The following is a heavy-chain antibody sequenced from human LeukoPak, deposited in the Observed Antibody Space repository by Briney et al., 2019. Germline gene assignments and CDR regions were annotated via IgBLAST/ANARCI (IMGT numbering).Heavy chain of an antibody. CDR2: ISAYNGNT. CDR1: GYTLTSYG. Sequence: ASVKVSCKASGYTLTSYGISWVRQAPGQGLEWMGWISAYNGNTNYAQKLQGRVTMTTDTSTSTAYMELRSLRSDDTAVYYCARAGATAGTTPLDYWGQGTLVTVSS. V-gene: IGHV1-18*01. CDR3: ARAGATAGTTPLDY. D-gene: IGHD6-13*01. J-gene: IGHJ4*02.